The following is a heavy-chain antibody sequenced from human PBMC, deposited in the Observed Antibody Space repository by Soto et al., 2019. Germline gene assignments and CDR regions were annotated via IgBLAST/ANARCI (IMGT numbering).Heavy chain of an antibody. CDR1: GGSISSGDYY. V-gene: IGHV4-30-4*01. Sequence: PSETLSLTCTVSGGSISSGDYYWGWIRQPPGKGLEWIGYISNSGSTYYNPSLKSRLIISADTSKNQFSLKLSSVTAADTAVYYCARAVDYSTRFDYWGRGTLVTVSS. D-gene: IGHD4-4*01. CDR3: ARAVDYSTRFDY. CDR2: ISNSGST. J-gene: IGHJ4*02.